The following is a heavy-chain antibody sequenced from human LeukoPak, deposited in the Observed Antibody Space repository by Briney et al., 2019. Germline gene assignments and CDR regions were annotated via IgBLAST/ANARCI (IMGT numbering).Heavy chain of an antibody. CDR3: ARVRGYSYDSSDFDY. V-gene: IGHV4-59*01. D-gene: IGHD5-18*01. CDR1: GDSISYYY. CDR2: IYYSGNT. J-gene: IGHJ4*01. Sequence: SETLSLTCTVSGDSISYYYWSWIRQPPGKGLEWIGKIYYSGNTNYNPSLKSRVTISVDTSKNQFSLKLGSVTAADTAVYYCARVRGYSYDSSDFDYWGHGTLVTVSS.